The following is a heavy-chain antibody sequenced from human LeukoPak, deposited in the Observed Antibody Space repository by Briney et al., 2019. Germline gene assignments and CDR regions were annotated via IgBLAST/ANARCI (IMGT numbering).Heavy chain of an antibody. V-gene: IGHV1-18*04. Sequence: GASVKVSCKASGYTFTSYYMHWVRQAPGQGLEWMGWISAYNGNTNYAQKLQGRVTMTTDTSTSTAYMELKSLRSDDTAVYYCARGGVVTPFDYWGQGTLVTVSS. CDR2: ISAYNGNT. D-gene: IGHD4-23*01. J-gene: IGHJ4*02. CDR1: GYTFTSYY. CDR3: ARGGVVTPFDY.